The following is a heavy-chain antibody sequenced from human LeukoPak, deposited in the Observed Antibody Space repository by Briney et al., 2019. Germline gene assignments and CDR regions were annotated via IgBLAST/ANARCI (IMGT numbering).Heavy chain of an antibody. J-gene: IGHJ6*02. CDR3: ARCLGRNFWSGYYPKYYYYGMDV. Sequence: GGSLRLSCAASGFTFSSYSMNWVRQAPGKGLEWVANIKQDGSEKYYVDSVKGRFTISRDNAKNSLYLQMNSLRAEDTAVYYCARCLGRNFWSGYYPKYYYYGMDVWGQGTTVTVSS. CDR2: IKQDGSEK. CDR1: GFTFSSYS. V-gene: IGHV3-7*01. D-gene: IGHD3-3*01.